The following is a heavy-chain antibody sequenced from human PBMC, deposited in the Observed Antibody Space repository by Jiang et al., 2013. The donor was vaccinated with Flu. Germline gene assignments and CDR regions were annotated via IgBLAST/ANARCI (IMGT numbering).Heavy chain of an antibody. CDR3: VHPAIAAAGTNGYYGMDV. D-gene: IGHD6-13*01. V-gene: IGHV1-69*01. J-gene: IGHJ6*02. CDR1: GGTFSSYA. CDR2: IIPIFGTA. Sequence: GAEVKKPGSSVKVSCKASGGTFSSYAISWVRQAPGQGLEWMGGIIPIFGTANYAQKFQGRVTITADESTSTAYMELSSLRSEDTAVYYCVHPAIAAAGTNGYYGMDVWGQGTTVTVSS.